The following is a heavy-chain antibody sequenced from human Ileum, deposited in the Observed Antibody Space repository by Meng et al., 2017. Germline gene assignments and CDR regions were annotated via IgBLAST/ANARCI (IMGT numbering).Heavy chain of an antibody. V-gene: IGHV4-61*01. CDR1: GCSVSSASYY. D-gene: IGHD3-10*01. CDR2: IHYSGSR. J-gene: IGHJ4*02. CDR3: ARFYGSGTFEVHDY. Sequence: QWQLQASGPGLLRPSETLSLPCNVSGCSVSSASYYWSWIRQPPGKGLEWIGLIHYSGSRNYNPSLKSRVTMSVDTSKNQVSLRLTSVTAADTAVYYCARFYGSGTFEVHDYWGQGTLVTVPS.